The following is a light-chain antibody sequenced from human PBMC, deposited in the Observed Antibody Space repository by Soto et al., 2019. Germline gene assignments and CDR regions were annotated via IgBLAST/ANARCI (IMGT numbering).Light chain of an antibody. CDR3: QQYNTYSWT. CDR2: EAS. J-gene: IGKJ1*01. V-gene: IGKV1-5*03. CDR1: QSIKSW. Sequence: DIQMTKSPSTLSASVGDRVTITDRASQSIKSWLAWYQQKPGKAPKLLIYEASSLESGVPSRFGGSGSGTEFTLTISSLQPDDFATYYCQQYNTYSWTFGQGTKVDIK.